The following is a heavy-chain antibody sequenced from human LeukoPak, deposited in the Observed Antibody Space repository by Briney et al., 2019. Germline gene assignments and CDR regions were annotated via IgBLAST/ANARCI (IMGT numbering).Heavy chain of an antibody. Sequence: GGSLRLSCAASGFTFSSYSMNWVRQAPGKGLEWVSSISSSSSYIYYADSVKGRFTISRDNAKNSLYLQMNSLRAEDTAVYYCAKASGDYVWGANDYWGQGTLVTVSS. CDR1: GFTFSSYS. V-gene: IGHV3-21*01. CDR3: AKASGDYVWGANDY. CDR2: ISSSSSYI. D-gene: IGHD3-16*01. J-gene: IGHJ4*02.